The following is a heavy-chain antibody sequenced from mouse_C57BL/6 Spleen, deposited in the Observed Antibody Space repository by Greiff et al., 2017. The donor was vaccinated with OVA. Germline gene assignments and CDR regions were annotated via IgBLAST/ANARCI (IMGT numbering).Heavy chain of an antibody. J-gene: IGHJ2*01. V-gene: IGHV1-7*01. Sequence: VMLVESGAELAKPGASVKLSCKASGYTFTSYWMHWVKQRPGQGLEWIGYINPSSGYTKYNQKFKDKATLTADKSSRTAYMQLSSLTYEDSAVYYCARVHYYGSSPYYFDYWGQGTTLTVSS. CDR1: GYTFTSYW. D-gene: IGHD1-1*01. CDR2: INPSSGYT. CDR3: ARVHYYGSSPYYFDY.